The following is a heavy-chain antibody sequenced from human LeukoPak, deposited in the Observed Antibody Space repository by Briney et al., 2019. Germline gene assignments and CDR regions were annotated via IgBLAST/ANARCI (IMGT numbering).Heavy chain of an antibody. CDR3: ASSANYDFWSGYYTGRDYYYGMDV. Sequence: PGGSLRLSCAASGFTFSDYYMSWIRQAPGKGLEWVSYISSSGSTIYYADSVKGRFTISRDNAKNSLYLQMNSLRAEDTAVYYCASSANYDFWSGYYTGRDYYYGMDVWGQGTTVTVSS. CDR1: GFTFSDYY. D-gene: IGHD3-3*01. V-gene: IGHV3-11*01. J-gene: IGHJ6*02. CDR2: ISSSGSTI.